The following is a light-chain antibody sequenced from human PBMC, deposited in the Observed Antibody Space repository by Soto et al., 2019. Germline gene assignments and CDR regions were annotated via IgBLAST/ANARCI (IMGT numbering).Light chain of an antibody. CDR2: EVR. Sequence: QSVLTQPASVSGSPGQSIAISCTGTISDVGTYDYVSWYQQHPNRAPKLMIYEVRNRPSGVSNRFSGSKSVNTATLTISGLQAEDEADYYCSSHTITNTRVIGTGTKFTVL. CDR1: ISDVGTYDY. V-gene: IGLV2-14*03. J-gene: IGLJ1*01. CDR3: SSHTITNTRV.